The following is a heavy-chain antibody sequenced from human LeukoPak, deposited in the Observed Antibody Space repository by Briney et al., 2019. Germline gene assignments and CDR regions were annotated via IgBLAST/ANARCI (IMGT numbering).Heavy chain of an antibody. D-gene: IGHD2-15*01. Sequence: GASVTVSFKASGYTFTGYYIHWVRQAPGQGLEWMGWIYSNNGGTDYAQKFQGRVTMTRDTSISTAYMEVSRVRSDDTAVYYCARGFRTGDMTTFAHWGQGTLVTVSP. V-gene: IGHV1-2*02. J-gene: IGHJ4*02. CDR1: GYTFTGYY. CDR2: IYSNNGGT. CDR3: ARGFRTGDMTTFAH.